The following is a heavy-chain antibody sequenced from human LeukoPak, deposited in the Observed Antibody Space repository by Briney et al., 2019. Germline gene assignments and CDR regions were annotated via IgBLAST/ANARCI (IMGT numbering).Heavy chain of an antibody. CDR3: ARLLDSWFDP. CDR2: IYYSGST. V-gene: IGHV4-59*08. Sequence: SETLSLTCTVSGGFISRYYWSWIRQPPGKGLEWIGYIYYSGSTNYNPSLKTRVTISVDTSKNQFSLKLSSVTAADTAMYCCARLLDSWFDPWGQGTLVTVSS. D-gene: IGHD3-3*02. J-gene: IGHJ5*02. CDR1: GGFISRYY.